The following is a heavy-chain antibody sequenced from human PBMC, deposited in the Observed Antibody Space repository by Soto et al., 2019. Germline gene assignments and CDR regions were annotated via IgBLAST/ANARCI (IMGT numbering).Heavy chain of an antibody. CDR1: GGSISSGDYY. CDR2: IYYSGST. J-gene: IGHJ4*02. Sequence: QVQLQESGPGLVKPSQTLSLTCTVSGGSISSGDYYWSWIRQPPGKGLEWIGYIYYSGSTYYNPSLTGRVTISVDTSQDQFSLKLRSVTAADTAVYSCARGVRYCRGCSCYIVRLGYWGQGTLVTVSS. D-gene: IGHD2-15*01. CDR3: ARGVRYCRGCSCYIVRLGY. V-gene: IGHV4-30-4*01.